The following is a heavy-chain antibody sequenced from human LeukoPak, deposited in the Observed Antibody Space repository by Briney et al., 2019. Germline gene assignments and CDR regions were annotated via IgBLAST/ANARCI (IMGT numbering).Heavy chain of an antibody. CDR2: IYYSGST. Sequence: PSETLSLTCTVSGGSISSYYWSWIRQPPGKGLEWIGYIYYSGSTNYNPSLKSRVTISVDTSKNQFSLKLSSVTAADTAVYYCARHLVAMVRDDDAFDIWGQGTMVTVSS. D-gene: IGHD3-10*01. J-gene: IGHJ3*02. CDR3: ARHLVAMVRDDDAFDI. V-gene: IGHV4-59*08. CDR1: GGSISSYY.